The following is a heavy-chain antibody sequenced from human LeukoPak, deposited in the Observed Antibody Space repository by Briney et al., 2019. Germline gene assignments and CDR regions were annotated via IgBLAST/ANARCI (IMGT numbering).Heavy chain of an antibody. CDR2: ISYDGSNK. CDR3: AKEGDYVWGSYRGYYFDY. Sequence: GGSLRPSCAASGFTFSSYGMHWVRQAPGKGLGWVAVISYDGSNKYYADSVKGRFTISRDNSKNTLYLQMNSLRAEDTAVYYCAKEGDYVWGSYRGYYFDYWGQGTLVTVSS. D-gene: IGHD3-16*02. J-gene: IGHJ4*02. V-gene: IGHV3-30*18. CDR1: GFTFSSYG.